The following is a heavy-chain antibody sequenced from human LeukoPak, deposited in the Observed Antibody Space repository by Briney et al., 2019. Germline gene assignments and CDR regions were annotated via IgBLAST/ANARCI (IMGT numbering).Heavy chain of an antibody. CDR2: ISSSSSYT. D-gene: IGHD1-1*01. Sequence: SGGSLRLSCEASGFTFSDYYMSWVRQAPGKGLEWVSYISSSSSYTKYADSVKGRFTISRDNAENSLYLQVNSLRAEDTAVYYCARGTGTTAYFDYWGQGTLVTVSS. J-gene: IGHJ4*02. CDR3: ARGTGTTAYFDY. CDR1: GFTFSDYY. V-gene: IGHV3-11*06.